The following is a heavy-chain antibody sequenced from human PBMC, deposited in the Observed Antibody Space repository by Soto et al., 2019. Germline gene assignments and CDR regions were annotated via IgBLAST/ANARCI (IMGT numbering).Heavy chain of an antibody. CDR3: ARDPTRRSTVLRPFTHSSYDADV. CDR2: IIPTSRSP. V-gene: IGHV1-46*02. Sequence: EASVKVSCKASAYSFNRHFIHWVRQAPGQGLEWLGVIIPTSRSPSYAETFKGRVTMTSDTSTSTVYMELHSLTSEDTAVYYCARDPTRRSTVLRPFTHSSYDADVWGQGTMVTVSS. J-gene: IGHJ6*02. D-gene: IGHD3-22*01. CDR1: AYSFNRHF.